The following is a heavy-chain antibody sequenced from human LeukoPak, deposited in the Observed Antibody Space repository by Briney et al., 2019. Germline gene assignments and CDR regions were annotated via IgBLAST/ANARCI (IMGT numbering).Heavy chain of an antibody. Sequence: ASVKVSCKASGYTFTSYDINWVRQATGQGLEWMGWMNPNSGNTGYAQKFQGRVTMTRNTSISTAYMELSSLRSEDTAVYYCARGSYGYCSGGSCYSAWFDLWGQGTLVTVSS. V-gene: IGHV1-8*01. CDR2: MNPNSGNT. CDR3: ARGSYGYCSGGSCYSAWFDL. J-gene: IGHJ5*02. D-gene: IGHD2-15*01. CDR1: GYTFTSYD.